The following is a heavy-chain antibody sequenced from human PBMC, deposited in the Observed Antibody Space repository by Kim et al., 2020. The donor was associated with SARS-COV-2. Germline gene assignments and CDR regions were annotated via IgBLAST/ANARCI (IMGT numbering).Heavy chain of an antibody. V-gene: IGHV4-34*01. J-gene: IGHJ4*02. CDR2: INHSGST. CDR1: GGSFSGYY. CDR3: ARGLRATYYYDSSGYYLDY. Sequence: SETLSLTCAVYGGSFSGYYWSWIRQPPGKGLEWIGEINHSGSTNYNPSLKSRVTISVDTSKNQFSLKLSSVTAADTAVYYCARGLRATYYYDSSGYYLDYWGQGTLVTVSS. D-gene: IGHD3-22*01.